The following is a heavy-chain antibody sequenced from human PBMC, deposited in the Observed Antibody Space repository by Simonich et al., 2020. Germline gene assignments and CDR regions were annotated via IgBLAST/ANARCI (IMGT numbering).Heavy chain of an antibody. CDR3: ATGIAARYYYYGMDV. CDR2: INPNSGGT. Sequence: QVQLVQSGAEVKKPGASVKVSCKASVYTFTGHYMHWVRQAPGQGVDGRGRINPNSGGTNYEKKFQGRGTMTRDTSSSTAYMELSRLRSDDTAVYYCATGIAARYYYYGMDVWGQGTTVTVSS. J-gene: IGHJ6*02. CDR1: VYTFTGHY. D-gene: IGHD6-6*01. V-gene: IGHV1-2*06.